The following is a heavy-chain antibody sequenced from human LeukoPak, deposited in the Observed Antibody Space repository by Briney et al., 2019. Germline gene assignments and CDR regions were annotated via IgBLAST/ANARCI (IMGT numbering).Heavy chain of an antibody. D-gene: IGHD7-27*01. CDR3: ARGWGSTDY. J-gene: IGHJ4*02. CDR1: GGSFSGYY. Sequence: SETLSLTCAVYGGSFSGYYWSWIRQPPGKGLEWIGEINHSGSTNYNPSLKSRVTISVDTSKNQFSLKLSSVTAADTAVYYCARGWGSTDYWGQGTLVTVSS. CDR2: INHSGST. V-gene: IGHV4-34*01.